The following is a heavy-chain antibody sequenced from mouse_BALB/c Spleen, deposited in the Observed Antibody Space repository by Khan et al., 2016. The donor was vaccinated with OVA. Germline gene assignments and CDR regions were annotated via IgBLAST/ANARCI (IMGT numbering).Heavy chain of an antibody. Sequence: QVQLQQPGAELVRPGASVKLSCKASGYTFTNYWINWVKQRPGQGLEWIGNIYPSDTYPNYNQKFKDKATLTVDKSSSPAYMQLNSPTSEDSAVYYCTRDLHLDFWGQGTTLTVSS. CDR3: TRDLHLDF. CDR2: IYPSDTYP. V-gene: IGHV1-69*02. CDR1: GYTFTNYW. J-gene: IGHJ2*01.